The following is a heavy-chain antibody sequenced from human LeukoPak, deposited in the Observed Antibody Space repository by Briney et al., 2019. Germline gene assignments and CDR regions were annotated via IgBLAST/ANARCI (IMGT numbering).Heavy chain of an antibody. J-gene: IGHJ6*02. D-gene: IGHD4-17*01. V-gene: IGHV1-69*13. CDR3: ARGLSSVTTDYYYYYGMDV. Sequence: GASVKVSCKASGGTFSSYAISWVRQAPGQGLEWMGGIIPIFGTANYALKFQGRVTITADESTSTAYMELSSLRSEDTAVYYCARGLSSVTTDYYYYYGMDVWGQGTTVTVSS. CDR2: IIPIFGTA. CDR1: GGTFSSYA.